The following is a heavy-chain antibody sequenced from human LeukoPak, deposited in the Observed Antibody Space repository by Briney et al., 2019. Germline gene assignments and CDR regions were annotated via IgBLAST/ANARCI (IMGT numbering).Heavy chain of an antibody. CDR1: GFTFSSYA. V-gene: IGHV3-30*04. D-gene: IGHD5-24*01. CDR2: ISYDGSNK. CDR3: ARDSRDGYNCLDY. J-gene: IGHJ4*02. Sequence: GGSLRLSCAASGFTFSSYAMHWVRPAPGKGLDWVAVISYDGSNKYYADSVKGRFTISRDNSKNTLYLQMNSLRAEDTAVYFCARDSRDGYNCLDYWGQGTLVTVSS.